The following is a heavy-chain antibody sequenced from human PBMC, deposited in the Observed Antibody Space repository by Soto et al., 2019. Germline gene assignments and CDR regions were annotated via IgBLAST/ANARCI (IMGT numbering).Heavy chain of an antibody. CDR3: AKDLDVVVVVSATRGMDV. D-gene: IGHD2-15*01. V-gene: IGHV3-30*18. J-gene: IGHJ6*04. CDR2: ISYDGSNK. Sequence: QVHLVESGGGMIQPGRSLRLSCAASGFTFSNYGMHWVRQAPGKGLEWVAGISYDGSNKYYVDSVKGRFTLSRDNSKNTLSLQMISLRDEDTAVYYCAKDLDVVVVVSATRGMDVWGKGTTVTVSS. CDR1: GFTFSNYG.